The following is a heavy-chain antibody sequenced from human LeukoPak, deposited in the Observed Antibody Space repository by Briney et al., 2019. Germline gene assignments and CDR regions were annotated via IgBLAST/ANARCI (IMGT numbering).Heavy chain of an antibody. D-gene: IGHD5-18*01. J-gene: IGHJ3*02. CDR1: GFTFSSYA. V-gene: IGHV3-30-3*01. CDR2: ISYDGSNK. Sequence: GGSLRLSCAASGFTFSSYAMHWVRQAPGKGLEWVAVISYDGSNKYYADSVKGRFTISRDNSKITLYLQMNSLRAEDTAVYYCAREQPTDAFDIWGQGTMVTVSS. CDR3: AREQPTDAFDI.